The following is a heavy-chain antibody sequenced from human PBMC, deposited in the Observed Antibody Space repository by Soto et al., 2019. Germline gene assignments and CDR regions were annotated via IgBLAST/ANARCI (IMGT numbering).Heavy chain of an antibody. CDR1: GFTFSNYG. J-gene: IGHJ4*02. V-gene: IGHV3-30*18. Sequence: PGGSLRLSCAASGFTFSNYGMHWVRQARGKGLEWVAIISNDGSKKYNADSVKGRFTISRDNSNNMLYLQMNSLRPEDTAVYYCAKGWTYGSAYDSWGQGTLVTVSS. CDR3: AKGWTYGSAYDS. D-gene: IGHD3-16*01. CDR2: ISNDGSKK.